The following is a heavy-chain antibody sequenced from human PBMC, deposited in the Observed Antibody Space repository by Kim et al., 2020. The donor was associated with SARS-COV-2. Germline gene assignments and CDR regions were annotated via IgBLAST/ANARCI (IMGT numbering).Heavy chain of an antibody. CDR3: ARVSTWGGTSWLFDA. D-gene: IGHD2-21*01. Sequence: GGSLRLSCAASGFTFSPHWMSWVRQAPGKGLEWVANIKPDGGDKYYVDSVKGRFTISRDNTKNSLYLQMNSLRAEDTAVYYCARVSTWGGTSWLFDAWGQGTLVTVSS. CDR1: GFTFSPHW. J-gene: IGHJ5*02. CDR2: IKPDGGDK. V-gene: IGHV3-7*03.